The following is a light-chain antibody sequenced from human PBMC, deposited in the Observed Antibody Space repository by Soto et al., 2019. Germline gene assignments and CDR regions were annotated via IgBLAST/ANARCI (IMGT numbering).Light chain of an antibody. V-gene: IGKV3-20*01. J-gene: IGKJ1*01. CDR2: GAA. Sequence: EIVLTQSPATLSLSPGERATLSSRASQSVSSYLAWYQQKPRQAPRLLIYGAASRATGSPDRFSGSGSGTDFTLTISRLEPEDFAVYYCQQYGSTPQTFGQGTKVDIK. CDR3: QQYGSTPQT. CDR1: QSVSSY.